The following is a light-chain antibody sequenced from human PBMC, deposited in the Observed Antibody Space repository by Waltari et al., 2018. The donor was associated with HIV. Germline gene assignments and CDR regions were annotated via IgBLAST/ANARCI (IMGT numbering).Light chain of an antibody. CDR2: ASS. CDR1: RDISPY. CDR3: QHLHSFPLS. V-gene: IGKV1-9*01. Sequence: DIQMTQSPPFLSASVGNRITITCRASRDISPYLAWYQHKPGGVPKLLIYASSTLQNEVPSRFSGRGFGTEFTLTISGLQPDDFAIYYCQHLHSFPLSFGGGT. J-gene: IGKJ2*03.